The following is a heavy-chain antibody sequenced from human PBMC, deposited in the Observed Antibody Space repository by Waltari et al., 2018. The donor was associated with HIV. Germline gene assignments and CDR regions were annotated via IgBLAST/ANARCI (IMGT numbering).Heavy chain of an antibody. Sequence: EVQLVESGGGLVEPGGSIRLSCAASGFTFADAWMNWVRQAPGKGLEWVARIKGKTDAGTRDFAAPVKGRFSISRNYLKNTVDLQMNNLKTEDTALYYCAAGTGRSDFDYWGQGTLVTVSS. CDR3: AAGTGRSDFDY. CDR2: IKGKTDAGTR. J-gene: IGHJ4*02. D-gene: IGHD7-27*01. V-gene: IGHV3-15*01. CDR1: GFTFADAW.